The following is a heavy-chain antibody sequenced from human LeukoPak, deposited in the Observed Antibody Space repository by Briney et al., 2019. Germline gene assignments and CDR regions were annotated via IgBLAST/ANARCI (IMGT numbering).Heavy chain of an antibody. V-gene: IGHV1-46*01. CDR2: INPSGGST. CDR3: ARDRFPMYDIILHLRDAFDI. CDR1: GYTFTSYY. D-gene: IGHD2-8*01. J-gene: IGHJ3*02. Sequence: ASVKVSYKASGYTFTSYYMHWVRQAPGQGLEWMGIINPSGGSTSYAQKFQGRVTMTRDTSTSTVYMELSSLRSEDTAVYYCARDRFPMYDIILHLRDAFDIWGQGTMVTVSS.